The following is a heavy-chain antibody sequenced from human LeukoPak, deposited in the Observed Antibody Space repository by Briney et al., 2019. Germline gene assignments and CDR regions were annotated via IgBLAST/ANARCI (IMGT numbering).Heavy chain of an antibody. CDR3: ARVDIAAADPQFDY. D-gene: IGHD6-13*01. J-gene: IGHJ4*02. CDR2: ISAFNGNT. CDR1: GYTFISYG. V-gene: IGHV1-18*01. Sequence: APVKVSCKASGYTFISYGISWVRQAHGQGLECMGWISAFNGNTNYAQKLQGRVTMTTDTSTSTAYMELRSLRSDDTAVYYCARVDIAAADPQFDYWGQGTLVTVSS.